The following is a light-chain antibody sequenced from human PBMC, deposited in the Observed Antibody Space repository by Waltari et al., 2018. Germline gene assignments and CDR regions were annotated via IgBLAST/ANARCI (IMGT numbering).Light chain of an antibody. CDR2: EVS. Sequence: QSALTQPPSVSGSPGQSVTISCTGTSNDVGSYNRVYWYPQPPGTAPKLMIYEVSNRPSGVPDRVSGSKSGNTASLTISGLQPEDEADYYCNSFTTSTTWVFGGGTRVTVL. CDR1: SNDVGSYNR. V-gene: IGLV2-18*02. J-gene: IGLJ3*02. CDR3: NSFTTSTTWV.